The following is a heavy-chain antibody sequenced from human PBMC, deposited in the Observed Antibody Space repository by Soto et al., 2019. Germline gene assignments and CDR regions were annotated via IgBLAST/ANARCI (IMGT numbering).Heavy chain of an antibody. Sequence: QVQLQESGPGLVKPSGTLSLTCAVSSVSISSSTWWSWVRQPPGKGLEWIGEIYHSGSTNYNPSLKSRVTIVVDKSKNQFSVKLSSVTAADTAVYYCVRGGIAAAGSTFDYWGQGTLVIVSS. J-gene: IGHJ4*02. CDR1: SVSISSSTW. D-gene: IGHD6-13*01. V-gene: IGHV4-4*02. CDR2: IYHSGST. CDR3: VRGGIAAAGSTFDY.